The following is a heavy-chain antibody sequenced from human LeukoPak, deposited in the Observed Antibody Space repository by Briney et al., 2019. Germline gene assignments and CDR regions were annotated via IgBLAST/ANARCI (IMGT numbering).Heavy chain of an antibody. J-gene: IGHJ4*02. Sequence: SVKVSCKASGGTFSSYAISWVRQAPGQGLEWMGGIIPIFGTANYAQKFQGRVTITADESTSTAYMELSSLRSEDTAVYYCAMRGRSGWYDFIYWGQGTLVTVSS. CDR2: IIPIFGTA. CDR3: AMRGRSGWYDFIY. V-gene: IGHV1-69*13. CDR1: GGTFSSYA. D-gene: IGHD6-19*01.